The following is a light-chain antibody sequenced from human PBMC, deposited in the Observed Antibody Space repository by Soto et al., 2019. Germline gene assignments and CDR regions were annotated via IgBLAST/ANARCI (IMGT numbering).Light chain of an antibody. V-gene: IGLV4-69*01. CDR1: SGHSRYT. J-gene: IGLJ2*01. Sequence: QSVLTQSPSAAASLGASVKLTCTLSSGHSRYTIAWHQQQPEKGPRYLMKVESDGSHSRGDGVPARFSGSSSGAERYLTISGLQSEDEAYYYCQTWGTGIPFGGGTKLTVL. CDR2: VESDGSH. CDR3: QTWGTGIP.